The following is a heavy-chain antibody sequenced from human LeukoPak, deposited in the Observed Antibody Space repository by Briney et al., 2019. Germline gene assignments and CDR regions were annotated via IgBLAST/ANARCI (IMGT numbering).Heavy chain of an antibody. CDR2: IYYSGST. J-gene: IGHJ4*02. Sequence: SETLSLTCTVSGVSISSGGYYWTWIRQHPGKGLEWIGYIYYSGSTYYNPSLKSRITISVDTSKNQFSLKLSSVTAADTAVYYCAREKSYGLDYWGQGTLVTVSS. D-gene: IGHD1-26*01. CDR3: AREKSYGLDY. V-gene: IGHV4-31*03. CDR1: GVSISSGGYY.